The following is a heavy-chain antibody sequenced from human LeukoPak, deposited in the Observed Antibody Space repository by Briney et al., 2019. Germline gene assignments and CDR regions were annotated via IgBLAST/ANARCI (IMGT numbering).Heavy chain of an antibody. V-gene: IGHV1-2*02. J-gene: IGHJ4*02. CDR2: IIPKSGAT. CDR3: ARDLRSGGVTYGQDS. D-gene: IGHD5-18*01. Sequence: ASVKVSCKASGFTFSDYLIHWVRQAPGQGLEWMGWIIPKSGATNFAQRFRDRVTVTSDTSTVYMDLSRLTSDDTAVYYCARDLRSGGVTYGQDSWGQGTLVTVSS. CDR1: GFTFSDYL.